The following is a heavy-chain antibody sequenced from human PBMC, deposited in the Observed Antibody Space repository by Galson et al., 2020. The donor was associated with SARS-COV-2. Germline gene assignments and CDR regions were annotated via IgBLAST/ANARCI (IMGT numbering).Heavy chain of an antibody. J-gene: IGHJ4*02. CDR2: ISAYNGNT. Sequence: GASVKVSCKASGYTFTSYGLSWVRQAPGQGLEWMGWISAYNGNTNYAQKLQGRVTMTTDTSTSTAYMELRSLRSDDTAVYYCARGVICGGDCYPFDYWGQGTLVTVSS. CDR1: GYTFTSYG. D-gene: IGHD2-21*02. CDR3: ARGVICGGDCYPFDY. V-gene: IGHV1-18*01.